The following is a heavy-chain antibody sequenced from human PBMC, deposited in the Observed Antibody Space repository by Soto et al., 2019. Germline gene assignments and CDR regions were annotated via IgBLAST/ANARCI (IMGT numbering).Heavy chain of an antibody. V-gene: IGHV3-66*04. CDR2: IYSGGST. J-gene: IGHJ6*03. CDR3: SRQASDFWSGKPQYYMDV. Sequence: PGGSLRLSCAASGFTVSSNYMSWVRQAPGKGLEWVSVIYSGGSTYYADSVKGRFTISRDNSKNTLYLQMNSLNTEDTAVYYCSRQASDFWSGKPQYYMDVWGKGTTVTVSS. D-gene: IGHD3-3*01. CDR1: GFTVSSNY.